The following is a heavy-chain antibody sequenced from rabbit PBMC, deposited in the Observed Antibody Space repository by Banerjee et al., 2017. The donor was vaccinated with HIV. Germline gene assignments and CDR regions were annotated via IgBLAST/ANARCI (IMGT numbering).Heavy chain of an antibody. CDR2: IAAGSSGST. CDR3: ARDLAGVIGWNFNL. Sequence: QEQLEESGGGLVKPEGSLTLTCTASGFDFSSNGMCWVRQAPGKGLEWIACIAAGSSGSTYYASWAKGRFTISKASWTTVTLQMTSLTAADTASYFCARDLAGVIGWNFNLWGQGTLVTVS. CDR1: GFDFSSNG. J-gene: IGHJ4*01. D-gene: IGHD4-1*01. V-gene: IGHV1S45*01.